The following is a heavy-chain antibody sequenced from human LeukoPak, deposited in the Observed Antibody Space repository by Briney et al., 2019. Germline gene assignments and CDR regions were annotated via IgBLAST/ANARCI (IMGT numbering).Heavy chain of an antibody. J-gene: IGHJ4*02. CDR3: ARDISGWYFTGSGYFDY. Sequence: GGSLRLSCAVSGFTFANYWMTWVRQAPGKGLEWVANINPDGIKFYVDSVRGRFTISRDNTKNSVYLQMNSLRDEDTAVYYCARDISGWYFTGSGYFDYWGQGTLVTVSS. D-gene: IGHD6-19*01. CDR2: INPDGIK. CDR1: GFTFANYW. V-gene: IGHV3-7*01.